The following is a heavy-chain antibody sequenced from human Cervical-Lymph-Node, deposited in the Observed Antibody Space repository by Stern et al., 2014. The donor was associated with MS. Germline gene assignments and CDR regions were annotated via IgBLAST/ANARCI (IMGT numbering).Heavy chain of an antibody. CDR2: INLSDGAT. Sequence: QMQLVQSGAEVKKPGASVTVSCRTSGYTFIDYYIHWVRQAPGHGLEWMGIINLSDGATTYAEKFQGRVTMTRDTSTNTAYMQLGSLTSEDTAVFFCAREGADNDAFDVWGQGTMVTVSS. CDR1: GYTFIDYY. V-gene: IGHV1-46*03. CDR3: AREGADNDAFDV. D-gene: IGHD1-26*01. J-gene: IGHJ3*01.